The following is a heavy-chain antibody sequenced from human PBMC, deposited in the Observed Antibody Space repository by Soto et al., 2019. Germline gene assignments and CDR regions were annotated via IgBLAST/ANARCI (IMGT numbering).Heavy chain of an antibody. V-gene: IGHV4-4*02. CDR1: GVSISSTNW. CDR2: IYHSGSA. Sequence: QVQLQESGPGLVKPSGTLSLTCAVSGVSISSTNWWGRVRQPPGKGLEWIGEIYHSGSAVYNPSLKRRVTMAVDKSQNQFSMKLSSVTAADTAGYYCAKDLLERLRVAIDVWGQGTMVTVSS. J-gene: IGHJ3*01. D-gene: IGHD1-1*01. CDR3: AKDLLERLRVAIDV.